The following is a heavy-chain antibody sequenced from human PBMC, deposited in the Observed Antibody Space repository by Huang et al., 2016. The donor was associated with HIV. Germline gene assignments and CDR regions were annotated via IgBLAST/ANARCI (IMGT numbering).Heavy chain of an antibody. Sequence: QVHLQQWGAGLLKSAETLSLTCAVYGGSLSGYYWSWLRQLPGKGLEWIGEINQLGSPNYNPSLKSRVAISMDGSKKQFSLKLRSISDADTAVYFCARDATKNPRGWFDPWGQGTLVTVSS. J-gene: IGHJ5*02. CDR3: ARDATKNPRGWFDP. CDR2: INQLGSP. V-gene: IGHV4-34*02. CDR1: GGSLSGYY. D-gene: IGHD3-10*01.